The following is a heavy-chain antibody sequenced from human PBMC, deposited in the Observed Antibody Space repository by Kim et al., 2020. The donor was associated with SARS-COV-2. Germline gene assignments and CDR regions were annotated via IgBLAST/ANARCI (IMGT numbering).Heavy chain of an antibody. CDR3: ARDNVEVYDILTGYYNYYYYYGMDV. D-gene: IGHD3-9*01. Sequence: SETLSLTCAVSGGSISSSNWWSWVRQPPGKGLEWIGEIYHSGSTNYNPSLKSRVTISVDKSKNQFSLKLSSVTAADTAVYYCARDNVEVYDILTGYYNYYYYYGMDVWGQGTTVTVSS. CDR2: IYHSGST. CDR1: GGSISSSNW. V-gene: IGHV4-4*02. J-gene: IGHJ6*02.